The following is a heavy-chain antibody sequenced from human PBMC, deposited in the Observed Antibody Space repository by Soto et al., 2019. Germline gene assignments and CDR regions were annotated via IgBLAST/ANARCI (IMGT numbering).Heavy chain of an antibody. V-gene: IGHV4-59*08. CDR1: GGSISSYY. CDR3: AIGRGIAVAGPPFWEYYYYMDV. J-gene: IGHJ6*03. D-gene: IGHD6-19*01. CDR2: IYYSGST. Sequence: SETLSLTCTVSGGSISSYYWSWIRQPPGKGLEWIGYIYYSGSTNYNPSLKSRVTISVDTSKNQFSLKLSSVTAADTAVYYCAIGRGIAVAGPPFWEYYYYMDVWGKGTTVTVSS.